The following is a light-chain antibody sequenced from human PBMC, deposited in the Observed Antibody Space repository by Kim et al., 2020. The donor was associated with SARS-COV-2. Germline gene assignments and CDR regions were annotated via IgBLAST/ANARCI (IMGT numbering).Light chain of an antibody. Sequence: QSALTQPRSVSGSPGQSVTISCTGTSSDVGGYNFVSWYQHHPGKAPKVVIYDVSERPSGVPDRFSGSKSGNTASLTVSGLQAEDEADYYCCSYAGTSVYVFGTGTKVTVL. V-gene: IGLV2-11*01. CDR2: DVS. CDR3: CSYAGTSVYV. CDR1: SSDVGGYNF. J-gene: IGLJ1*01.